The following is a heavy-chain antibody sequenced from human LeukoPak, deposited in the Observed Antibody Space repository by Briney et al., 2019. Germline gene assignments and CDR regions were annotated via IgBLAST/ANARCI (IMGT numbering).Heavy chain of an antibody. CDR2: IHYSGST. V-gene: IGHV4-59*12. CDR1: SGSISSYY. J-gene: IGHJ5*02. D-gene: IGHD5-12*01. Sequence: SETLSLTCTVSSGSISSYYWNWIRQPPGKGLEWIGYIHYSGSTNYNPSLKSRVTISVETSKNQFSLKLSSVTAADTAVYYCARAPINQWLRFSGGWFDPWGQGTLVTVSS. CDR3: ARAPINQWLRFSGGWFDP.